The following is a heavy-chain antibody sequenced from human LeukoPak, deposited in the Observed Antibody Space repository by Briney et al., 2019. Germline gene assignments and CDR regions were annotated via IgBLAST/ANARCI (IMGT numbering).Heavy chain of an antibody. V-gene: IGHV5-51*01. D-gene: IGHD3-22*01. CDR3: ASGYYYDSSGYYYSLDY. CDR1: GYRFTSYW. J-gene: IGHJ4*02. Sequence: GASLKISCKGSGYRFTSYWIGWVRQMPGKGLEWMGIIYPGDSDTRYSPSFQGQVTISADKSISTAYLQWSSLKASDTAMYYCASGYYYDSSGYYYSLDYWGQGTLVTVSS. CDR2: IYPGDSDT.